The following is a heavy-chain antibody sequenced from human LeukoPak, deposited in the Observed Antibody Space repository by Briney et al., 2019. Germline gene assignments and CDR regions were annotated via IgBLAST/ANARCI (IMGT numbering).Heavy chain of an antibody. Sequence: SETLSLTCAVSAYSISSGYYWGWIRQPPGKGLEWIGSIYQSGSTYYNPSLKSRVTISLDTSKNQFSLKLSSVTAADTAVYYCASTSTSGIAAAGTRYYYYYYMDVWGKGTTVTVSS. CDR2: IYQSGST. J-gene: IGHJ6*03. CDR1: AYSISSGYY. CDR3: ASTSTSGIAAAGTRYYYYYYMDV. D-gene: IGHD6-13*01. V-gene: IGHV4-38-2*01.